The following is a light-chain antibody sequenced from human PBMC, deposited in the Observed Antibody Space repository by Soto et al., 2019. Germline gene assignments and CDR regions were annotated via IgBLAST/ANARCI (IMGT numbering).Light chain of an antibody. Sequence: GESVTLTFRGAQSVSSSFLAWYQQKPGQAPRLLIYGASTMATGIPARLSGSGSGTDFTLTISSLQPEDFAVYYCQQDYNFPLTFGGGTKVDI. CDR1: QSVSSSF. V-gene: IGKV3D-7*01. CDR2: GAS. J-gene: IGKJ4*01. CDR3: QQDYNFPLT.